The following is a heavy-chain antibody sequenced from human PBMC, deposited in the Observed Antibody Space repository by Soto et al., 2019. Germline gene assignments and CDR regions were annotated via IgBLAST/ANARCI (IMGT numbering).Heavy chain of an antibody. CDR3: ARSISYCSGGSCYEGMDV. J-gene: IGHJ6*02. CDR2: IIPILGIA. V-gene: IGHV1-69*02. D-gene: IGHD2-15*01. CDR1: GGTFSSYT. Sequence: QVQLVQSGAEVKKPGSSVKVSCKASGGTFSSYTISWVRQAPGQGLEWMGRIIPILGIANYAQKFQGRVTLTADKSTSTAYMELSSLRSEDPAVYYCARSISYCSGGSCYEGMDVWGQGTTVTVSS.